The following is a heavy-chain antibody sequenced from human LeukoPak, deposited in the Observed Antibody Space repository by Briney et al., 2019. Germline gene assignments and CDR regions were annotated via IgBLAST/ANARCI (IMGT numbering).Heavy chain of an antibody. Sequence: TSETLSLTCTVSGGSISSYYWSWIRQPPGKGLEWIGYIYYSGSTNYNPSLKSRVTISVDTSKNQFSLKLSFVTAADTAVYYCARSEDTAMVIGPDYYYYGMDVWGQGTTVTVSS. CDR1: GGSISSYY. CDR3: ARSEDTAMVIGPDYYYYGMDV. D-gene: IGHD5-18*01. J-gene: IGHJ6*02. CDR2: IYYSGST. V-gene: IGHV4-59*01.